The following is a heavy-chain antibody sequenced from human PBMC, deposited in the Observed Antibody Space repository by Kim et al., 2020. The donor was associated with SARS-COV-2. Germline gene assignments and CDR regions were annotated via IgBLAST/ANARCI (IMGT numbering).Heavy chain of an antibody. CDR2: TRNKANSYTT. CDR3: ARTRYSSSWLEASYYFDY. CDR1: GFTFSDHY. J-gene: IGHJ4*02. Sequence: GGSLRLSCAASGFTFSDHYMDWVRQAPGKGLEWVGRTRNKANSYTTEYAASVKGRFTISRDDSKNSLYLQMNSLKTEDTAVYYCARTRYSSSWLEASYYFDYWGQGTLVTVSS. V-gene: IGHV3-72*01. D-gene: IGHD6-13*01.